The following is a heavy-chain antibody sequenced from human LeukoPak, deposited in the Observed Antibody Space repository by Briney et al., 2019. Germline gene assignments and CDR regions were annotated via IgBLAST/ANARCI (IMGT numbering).Heavy chain of an antibody. J-gene: IGHJ5*02. V-gene: IGHV3-11*06. D-gene: IGHD2-15*01. CDR3: ARVPDIVVVAFDP. CDR2: ISSSSSYT. CDR1: GFTFSDYY. Sequence: GGSLRLSCAASGFTFSDYYMSWIRRAPGKGLEWVSYISSSSSYTNYADSVKGRFTISRDNAKNSLYLQMNSLRAEDTAVYYCARVPDIVVVAFDPWGQGTLVTVSA.